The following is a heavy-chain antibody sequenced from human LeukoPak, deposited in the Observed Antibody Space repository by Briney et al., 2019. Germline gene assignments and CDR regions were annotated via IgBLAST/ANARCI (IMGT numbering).Heavy chain of an antibody. V-gene: IGHV4-39*07. D-gene: IGHD3-3*01. J-gene: IGHJ6*03. CDR3: ARGFPPLEWWGDYYYYYMDV. CDR1: GGSISSSSYY. Sequence: SETLSLTCTVSGGSISSSSYYWGWIRQPPGKGLEWIGSIYYSGSTYYNPSLKSRVTISVDTSKNQFSLKLSSVTAADTAVYYCARGFPPLEWWGDYYYYYMDVWGKGTTVTVSS. CDR2: IYYSGST.